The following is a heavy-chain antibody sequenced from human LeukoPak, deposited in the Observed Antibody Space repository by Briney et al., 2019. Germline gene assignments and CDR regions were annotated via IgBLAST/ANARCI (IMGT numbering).Heavy chain of an antibody. CDR1: GFTFSTYG. J-gene: IGHJ3*02. Sequence: PGGSLRLSCEASGFTFSTYGMHXXRQAPGKGLEXXXGISNGGSYKYYADSVKGRFTISRDNSRNTLYLQMNSLRPDDTALYYCAKPRGGDSWAFDTWGQGTMVAVSS. V-gene: IGHV3-30*18. D-gene: IGHD2-21*02. CDR2: ISNGGSYK. CDR3: AKPRGGDSWAFDT.